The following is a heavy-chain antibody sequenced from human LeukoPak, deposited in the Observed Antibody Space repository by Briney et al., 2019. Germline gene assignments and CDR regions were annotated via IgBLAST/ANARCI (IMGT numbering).Heavy chain of an antibody. CDR1: GFTFYSYG. CDR3: VKDDNSGWFPPLDF. V-gene: IGHV3-23*01. J-gene: IGHJ4*02. CDR2: INRSGDST. Sequence: GGSLRLSCAASGFTFYSYGMNWVRQAPGKGLEWVSGINRSGDSTSYADSVKGRFTISRDNSKNTLYLQMNSLRAEDTAVYYCVKDDNSGWFPPLDFWGQGTLVTVSS. D-gene: IGHD6-19*01.